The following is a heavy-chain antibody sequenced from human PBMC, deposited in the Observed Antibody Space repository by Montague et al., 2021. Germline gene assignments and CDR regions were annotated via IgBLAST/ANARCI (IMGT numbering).Heavy chain of an antibody. CDR3: ARHRSRHHSMAFVASDHSSYMDV. Sequence: SETLSLTCSVSGDSISSKGNFWGWIRQPPGKGLEWIGVLDYSGTTYYSPSLRSRVTISVDTSKSQFSLKVTAVTAADTAVYYCARHRSRHHSMAFVASDHSSYMDVWGTGTTIAVSS. CDR1: GDSISSKGNF. CDR2: LDYSGTT. D-gene: IGHD2/OR15-2a*01. V-gene: IGHV4-39*01. J-gene: IGHJ6*03.